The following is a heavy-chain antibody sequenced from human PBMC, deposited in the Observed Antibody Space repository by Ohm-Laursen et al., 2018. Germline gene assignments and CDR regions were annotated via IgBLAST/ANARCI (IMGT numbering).Heavy chain of an antibody. Sequence: SQTLSLTCTVSGDSINNYYWSWIRQPAGKGLEWIGRMYATGSSNYNPSLNSLVTMSVDTSRNQFSLKLTSVTAADTAVYYCAVSEVRYSFTYLADFWGQGTLVTVPS. D-gene: IGHD3-9*01. CDR1: GDSINNYY. V-gene: IGHV4-4*07. CDR3: AVSEVRYSFTYLADF. J-gene: IGHJ4*02. CDR2: MYATGSS.